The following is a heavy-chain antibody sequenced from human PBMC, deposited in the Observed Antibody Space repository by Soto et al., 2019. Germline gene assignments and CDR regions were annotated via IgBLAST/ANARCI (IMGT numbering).Heavy chain of an antibody. D-gene: IGHD5-12*01. CDR1: GFTFEEYA. CDR2: ISWNSGNI. CDR3: TKDRGWRGEGRWAFDV. V-gene: IGHV3-9*01. J-gene: IGHJ3*01. Sequence: EVQLVESGGGLVQPGRSLRLSCAASGFTFEEYAMHWVRQVPGKGLEWVADISWNSGNIAYADSVKGRFTISRDNAKNSLYLQMNSLRPDDTALYFCTKDRGWRGEGRWAFDVWGQGTMVTVSS.